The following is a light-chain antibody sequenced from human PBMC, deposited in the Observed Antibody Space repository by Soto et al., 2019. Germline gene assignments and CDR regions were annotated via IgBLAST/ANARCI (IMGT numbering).Light chain of an antibody. J-gene: IGLJ1*01. CDR3: SSFTSSSTFV. CDR1: SPNIGAGYD. Sequence: QSVLTQPPSVSGAPGQRVTISCTGSSPNIGAGYDVHWYQQLPGTAPKLPIYGNSNRPSGVPDRFSGSKSGTSASLAITGLQAEDEAHYYCSSFTSSSTFVLGNGTKVTVL. V-gene: IGLV1-40*01. CDR2: GNS.